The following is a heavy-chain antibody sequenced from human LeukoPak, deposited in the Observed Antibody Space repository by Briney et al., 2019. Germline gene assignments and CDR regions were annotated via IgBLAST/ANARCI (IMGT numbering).Heavy chain of an antibody. V-gene: IGHV3-11*04. J-gene: IGHJ4*02. Sequence: PGGSLRLSCEASGFSLSTYFLSWIRQAPGKGLEWVSYITNSGRSTKYADAVKGRFTISRDNAKQSVYLEMTDLRAEDTAVYCCAREASGYYHVFDSWGQGTLVTVSS. CDR1: GFSLSTYF. CDR3: AREASGYYHVFDS. D-gene: IGHD3-3*01. CDR2: ITNSGRST.